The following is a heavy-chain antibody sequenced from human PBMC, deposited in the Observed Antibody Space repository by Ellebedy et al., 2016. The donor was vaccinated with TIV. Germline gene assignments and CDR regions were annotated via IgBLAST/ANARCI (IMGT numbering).Heavy chain of an antibody. J-gene: IGHJ4*02. CDR1: GFVFTKAW. CDR3: TTALSSGPL. D-gene: IGHD2-15*01. V-gene: IGHV3-15*07. CDR2: IKSKADGETT. Sequence: GGSLRLSXAASGFVFTKAWLNWVRQTPGKRLEWVGRIKSKADGETTDLLAPVKGRFTISRDDSKTTLYLQMDNLKTEDTAVYYCTTALSSGPLWGQGTLVTVSS.